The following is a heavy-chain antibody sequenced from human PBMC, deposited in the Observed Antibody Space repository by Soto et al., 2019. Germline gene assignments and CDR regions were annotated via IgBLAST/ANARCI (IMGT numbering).Heavy chain of an antibody. CDR1: GFTFSSYG. D-gene: IGHD4-17*01. CDR3: AKDTGDYGLYYFDY. CDR2: ISYDGINK. Sequence: GGSLRLSCAASGFTFSSYGMHWVRQAPGKGLEWVAVISYDGINKYYADSVKGRFTISRDNSKNTLYLQMNSLRAEDTAVYYCAKDTGDYGLYYFDYWGQGTLVTVSS. J-gene: IGHJ4*02. V-gene: IGHV3-30*18.